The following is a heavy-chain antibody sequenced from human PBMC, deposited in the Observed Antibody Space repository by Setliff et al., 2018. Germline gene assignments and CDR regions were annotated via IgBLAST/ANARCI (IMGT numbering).Heavy chain of an antibody. Sequence: ASVKVSCKVSGYTLTELSMHWVRQAPGKGLEWKRGFDPEDGETIYAQKFQGRVTMTEDTSTDTAYMELSSLRSEDAAVYYCATVDIVATITGGYYFDYWGQGTLVTVSS. CDR2: FDPEDGET. V-gene: IGHV1-24*01. CDR1: GYTLTELS. D-gene: IGHD5-12*01. CDR3: ATVDIVATITGGYYFDY. J-gene: IGHJ4*02.